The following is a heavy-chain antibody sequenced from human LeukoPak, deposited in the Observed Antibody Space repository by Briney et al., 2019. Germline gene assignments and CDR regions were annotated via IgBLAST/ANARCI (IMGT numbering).Heavy chain of an antibody. Sequence: GGSLRLSCAASGFTFSSYAMSWVRQAPGKGLEWVSAISGGGGSTYYADSVKGRFTISRDNSKNTLYLQMNSLRAEDTAVYYCAKSRPSIAAAGRGGAFDIWGQGTMVTVSS. CDR3: AKSRPSIAAAGRGGAFDI. CDR1: GFTFSSYA. V-gene: IGHV3-23*01. CDR2: ISGGGGST. J-gene: IGHJ3*02. D-gene: IGHD6-13*01.